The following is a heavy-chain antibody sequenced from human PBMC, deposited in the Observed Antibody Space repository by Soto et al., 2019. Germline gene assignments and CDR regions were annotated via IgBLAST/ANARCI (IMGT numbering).Heavy chain of an antibody. J-gene: IGHJ4*02. D-gene: IGHD1-26*01. CDR1: GLSLTSSGVG. Sequence: QITLKESGPTLVKPTQTLTLTCTFSGLSLTSSGVGVGWIRQPPGKALEWLALIYWNDDKRYSPSLKSRHTITKDSSKNQVVLTMTNINPVDTATYYCAHRQDNWSYPPVGWGQGTLVTVSS. CDR3: AHRQDNWSYPPVG. V-gene: IGHV2-5*01. CDR2: IYWNDDK.